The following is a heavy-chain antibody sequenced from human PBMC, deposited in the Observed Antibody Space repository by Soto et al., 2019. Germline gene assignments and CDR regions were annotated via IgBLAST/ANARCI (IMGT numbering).Heavy chain of an antibody. CDR3: ARVTVERYYDSSGYDNWFDP. Sequence: QVQLVQSGAEVKKPGASVKVSCKASGYTFTGYGISWVRQAPGQGLEWMGWISAYNGNTNYAQKLQGRVTMTTDTSTSTAYMELRSLRSDDTAVYYCARVTVERYYDSSGYDNWFDPWGQGTLVTVSS. D-gene: IGHD3-22*01. CDR1: GYTFTGYG. V-gene: IGHV1-18*01. J-gene: IGHJ5*02. CDR2: ISAYNGNT.